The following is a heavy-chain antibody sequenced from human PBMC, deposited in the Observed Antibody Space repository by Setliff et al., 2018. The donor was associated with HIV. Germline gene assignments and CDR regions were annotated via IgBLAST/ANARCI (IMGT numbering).Heavy chain of an antibody. D-gene: IGHD4-17*01. CDR1: GYTLTTYG. J-gene: IGHJ4*02. Sequence: ASVKVSCKASGYTLTTYGISWVRQAPGQGLEWMGWINTETGNPMYAQGFTGRFVFSRDNSNSTLHLQLDSLRAEDTAVYYCAKMTMGLGTTVQGEDCWGQGTLVTVSS. CDR2: INTETGNP. CDR3: AKMTMGLGTTVQGEDC. V-gene: IGHV7-4-1*01.